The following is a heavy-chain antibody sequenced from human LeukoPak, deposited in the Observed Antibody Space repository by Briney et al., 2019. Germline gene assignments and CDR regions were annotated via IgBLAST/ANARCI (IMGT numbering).Heavy chain of an antibody. V-gene: IGHV3-15*01. CDR1: GFIFPNAW. J-gene: IGHJ1*01. CDR2: IKNKNRGQTT. CDR3: VTDGGLPPYYSTY. D-gene: IGHD3-10*01. Sequence: GGSLRLSCAASGFIFPNAWIHWVRQAPGKGLEWVGRIKNKNRGQTTNYIAPVKGRFTISRDDSRNTLYLEMDSLKTEDTAVYYCVTDGGLPPYYSTYWGRGTLVTVSS.